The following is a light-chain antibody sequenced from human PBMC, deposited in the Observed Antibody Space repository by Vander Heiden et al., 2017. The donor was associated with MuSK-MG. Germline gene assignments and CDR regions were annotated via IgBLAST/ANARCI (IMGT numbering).Light chain of an antibody. CDR2: EVS. Sequence: QSALTQPASVSGSPGQSIAISCTGPSSHVGGYNYVSWYQQYPGKAPKLMIYEVSNRPSGVSNRFSGSKSGNTASLTISGLQAEDEADYYCSSYTSSNTVLFGGGTKLTGL. CDR1: SSHVGGYNY. J-gene: IGLJ2*01. CDR3: SSYTSSNTVL. V-gene: IGLV2-14*01.